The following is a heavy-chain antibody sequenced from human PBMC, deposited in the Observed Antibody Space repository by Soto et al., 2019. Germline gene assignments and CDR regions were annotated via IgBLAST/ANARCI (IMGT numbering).Heavy chain of an antibody. CDR3: ARGGDFWSGYYESWFDP. J-gene: IGHJ5*02. CDR2: IYYSGST. CDR1: GGSISSGDYY. D-gene: IGHD3-3*01. V-gene: IGHV4-30-4*01. Sequence: QVQLQESGPGLVKPSQTLSLTCTVSGGSISSGDYYWSWIRQPPGKGLEWMGYIYYSGSTYYNPSLKSRVTISVDTSKNQFSLKLSSVTAADTAVYYCARGGDFWSGYYESWFDPWGQGTLVTVSS.